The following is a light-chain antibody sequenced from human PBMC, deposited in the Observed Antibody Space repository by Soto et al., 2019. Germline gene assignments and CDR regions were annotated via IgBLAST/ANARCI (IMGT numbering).Light chain of an antibody. CDR3: QQHNNCFFT. CDR2: GES. Sequence: MVLTPSPTAVSVSKVECATLSCSPCHSVSSNLAWYQQKPGEAPRLLIYGESTRATGIPARFSGSGSGTEFTLTISSRLYPDFAVSYCQQHNNCFFTFGGGTKVDIK. J-gene: IGKJ4*01. CDR1: HSVSSN. V-gene: IGKV3-15*01.